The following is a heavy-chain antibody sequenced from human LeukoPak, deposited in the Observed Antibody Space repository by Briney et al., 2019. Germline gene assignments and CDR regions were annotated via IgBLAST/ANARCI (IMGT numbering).Heavy chain of an antibody. CDR2: IYYSGST. D-gene: IGHD5-12*01. J-gene: IGHJ4*02. CDR1: GGSISSSSYY. CDR3: ATEYSGYEGYQRRGHIDDY. Sequence: SSETLSLTCTVSGGSISSSSYYWGWIRQPPGKGLEWIGSIYYSGSTYYNPSLKSRVTKSVDTSKNQFSLKLSSVTAADTAVYYCATEYSGYEGYQRRGHIDDYWGQGTLVTVSS. V-gene: IGHV4-39*01.